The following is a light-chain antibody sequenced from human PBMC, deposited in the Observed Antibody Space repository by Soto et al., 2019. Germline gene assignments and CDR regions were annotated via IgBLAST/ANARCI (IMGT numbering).Light chain of an antibody. CDR1: SSDVGGYNY. CDR3: SSYTTSNTRQIV. J-gene: IGLJ1*01. V-gene: IGLV2-14*03. CDR2: DVS. Sequence: QSALPHPASVSGSPGHSITISCTGKSSDVGGYNYVSWYQHNPGKAPKLIIYDVSNRPSGVSNPSSGSKSGNTASLTISGLQPEDEADYYCSSYTTSNTRQIVFGTGTKVTVL.